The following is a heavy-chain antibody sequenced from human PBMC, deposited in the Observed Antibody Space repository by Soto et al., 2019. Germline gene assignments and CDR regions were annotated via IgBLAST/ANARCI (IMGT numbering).Heavy chain of an antibody. CDR2: IRTKANSYAT. D-gene: IGHD4-17*01. J-gene: IGHJ6*02. V-gene: IGHV3-73*02. Sequence: EVQLVESGGGLVQPGGSLKLSCAASEFTFSDSGMHWVRQASGKGLEWVGRIRTKANSYATDYAASVKGRFTISRDDSKNTTYLKMNSLKTEDTAVNHRTRTGDYVWAMDVWGQGTTVTVYS. CDR1: EFTFSDSG. CDR3: TRTGDYVWAMDV.